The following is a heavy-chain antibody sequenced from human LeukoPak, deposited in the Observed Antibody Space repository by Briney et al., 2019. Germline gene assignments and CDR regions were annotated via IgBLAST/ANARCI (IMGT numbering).Heavy chain of an antibody. CDR3: ARLQWVVSPGPIDY. CDR1: RFTFSDYD. CDR2: ITSSGSTI. J-gene: IGHJ4*02. D-gene: IGHD6-19*01. Sequence: SQTLFCAPSRFTFSDYDMMSIRDSPEEALEWGSYITSSGSTIYYADSVKGRFNISMDNAKNSLYLQMNCLRAEDTAVYYCARLQWVVSPGPIDYWGQGTLVTVSS. V-gene: IGHV3-11*01.